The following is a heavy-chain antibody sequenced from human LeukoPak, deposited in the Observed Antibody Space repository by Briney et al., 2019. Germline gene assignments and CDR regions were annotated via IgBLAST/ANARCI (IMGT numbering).Heavy chain of an antibody. Sequence: GGSLRLSCAASGFDFRSYSMNWVRQAPGKGLEWVANINLDGRQRFYVDSVKGRFTISRASTENSLYLQMNSLRVEDTAVYYCARDTDDFQGLDIWGQGTVVTVSS. D-gene: IGHD3-3*01. J-gene: IGHJ3*02. CDR3: ARDTDDFQGLDI. CDR2: INLDGRQR. CDR1: GFDFRSYS. V-gene: IGHV3-7*01.